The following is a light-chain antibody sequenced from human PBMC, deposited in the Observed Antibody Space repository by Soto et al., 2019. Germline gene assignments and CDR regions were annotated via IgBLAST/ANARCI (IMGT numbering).Light chain of an antibody. V-gene: IGLV7-43*01. J-gene: IGLJ2*01. Sequence: QTVVTQEPSLTVSPGGTVTLTCASSTGEVTSGYFPNWIQQKPGQAPRSLIYNTNNKYSWTPARFSGSLLGGKAALTLSGVQPEGEADYYCLLFLSGHVRLFGGGTQLTVL. CDR1: TGEVTSGYF. CDR2: NTN. CDR3: LLFLSGHVRL.